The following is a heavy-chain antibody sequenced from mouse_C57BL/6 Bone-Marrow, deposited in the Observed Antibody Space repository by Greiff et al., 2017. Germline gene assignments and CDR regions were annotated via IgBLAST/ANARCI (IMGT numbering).Heavy chain of an antibody. D-gene: IGHD1-1*01. CDR1: GFNIKDDY. CDR3: TYFITTAELNFDY. J-gene: IGHJ2*01. Sequence: VQLKESGAELVRPGASVKLSCTASGFNIKDDYMHWVKQRPEQGLEWIGWIDPENGDTEYASKFQGKATITADTSSNTAYLQLSSLTSEDTAVYYCTYFITTAELNFDYWGQGTTLTVSS. V-gene: IGHV14-4*01. CDR2: IDPENGDT.